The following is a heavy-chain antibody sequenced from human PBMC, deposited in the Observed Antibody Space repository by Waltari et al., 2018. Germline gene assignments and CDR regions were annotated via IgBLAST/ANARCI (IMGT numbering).Heavy chain of an antibody. V-gene: IGHV1-69*05. J-gene: IGHJ5*02. CDR3: ARDLGGNSDGNWFDP. CDR1: GGTFSSYA. D-gene: IGHD2-21*02. CDR2: IILIFGTA. Sequence: QVQLVQSGAEVKKPGSSVKVSCKASGGTFSSYAISWVRQAPGQGLEWMGGIILIFGTANYAQKCKGRVTITTDESTSTAYMELSSLRSEDTAVYYCARDLGGNSDGNWFDPWGQGTLVIVSS.